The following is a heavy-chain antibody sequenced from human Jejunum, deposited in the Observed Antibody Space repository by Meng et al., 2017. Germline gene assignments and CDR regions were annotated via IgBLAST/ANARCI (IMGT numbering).Heavy chain of an antibody. V-gene: IGHV1-18*01. CDR1: GYTFNRYG. CDR2: ISAYSASA. Sequence: ASVKVSCKASGYTFNRYGISWWLQAPGQGPEWMGWISAYSASAKYAQKFQGRVIMTTETSTNTVYMELMRLTSDDTAVYYCARDAGGCGNDCYYFDHWGQGTLVTVSS. D-gene: IGHD2-21*02. CDR3: ARDAGGCGNDCYYFDH. J-gene: IGHJ4*02.